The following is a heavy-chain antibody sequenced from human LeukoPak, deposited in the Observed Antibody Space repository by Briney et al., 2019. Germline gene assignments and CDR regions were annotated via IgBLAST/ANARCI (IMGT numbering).Heavy chain of an antibody. CDR1: GFTFSSYW. CDR3: ARDFGRIAVALNWFDP. D-gene: IGHD6-19*01. J-gene: IGHJ5*02. Sequence: GGSLRLSCAASGFTFSSYWMGWVRQAPGKGLEWVANIKQDGSEKYYVDSVKGRFTISRDNAKNSLYLQMNSLRAEDTAVYYCARDFGRIAVALNWFDPWGQGTLVTVSS. V-gene: IGHV3-7*01. CDR2: IKQDGSEK.